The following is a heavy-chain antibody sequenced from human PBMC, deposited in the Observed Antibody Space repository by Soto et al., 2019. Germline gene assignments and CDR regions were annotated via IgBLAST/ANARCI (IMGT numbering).Heavy chain of an antibody. CDR3: AKLRYFDWSSYNWFEY. CDR1: GFTFSSYA. Sequence: GGSLRLSCAASGFTFSSYAMTWVRQAPGKGLEWVSGISGSGATTSYADSVKGRFTVSRDNPKNTLYLQMNSLRVEDTAVYYCAKLRYFDWSSYNWFEYWGQGTPVTVSS. CDR2: ISGSGATT. D-gene: IGHD3-9*01. J-gene: IGHJ5*01. V-gene: IGHV3-23*01.